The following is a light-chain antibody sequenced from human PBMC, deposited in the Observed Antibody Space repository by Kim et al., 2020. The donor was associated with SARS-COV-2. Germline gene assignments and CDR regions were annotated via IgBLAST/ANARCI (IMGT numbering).Light chain of an antibody. Sequence: SLSPGERATLSCRASQSVSSYLAWYQQKPGQAPRLLIYDASNRATGIPARFSGSGSGTDFTLTISSLEPEDFAVYYCQQRSNWYLFGGGTKVDIK. J-gene: IGKJ4*01. CDR1: QSVSSY. V-gene: IGKV3-11*01. CDR3: QQRSNWYL. CDR2: DAS.